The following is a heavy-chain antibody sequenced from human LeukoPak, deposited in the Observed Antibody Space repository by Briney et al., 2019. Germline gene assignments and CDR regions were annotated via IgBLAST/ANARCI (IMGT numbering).Heavy chain of an antibody. CDR1: GYTFTDYF. CDR2: INPNSGGT. J-gene: IGHJ4*02. D-gene: IGHD3-10*01. CDR3: ARGEPLTYYYGSGSYPSFDY. Sequence: ASVNVSCKASGYTFTDYFMHWVRQAPGQALEWVGWINPNSGGTNSAQKFQGRVTMTRDTSISTAYMELSRLRSDDTAVYYCARGEPLTYYYGSGSYPSFDYWGQGTLVTVSS. V-gene: IGHV1-2*02.